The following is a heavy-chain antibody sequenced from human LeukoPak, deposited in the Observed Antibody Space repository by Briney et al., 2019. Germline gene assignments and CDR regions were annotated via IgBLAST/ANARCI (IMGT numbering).Heavy chain of an antibody. J-gene: IGHJ4*02. Sequence: NPSETLSLTCAVYGGSFSGYYWSWIRQPPGKGLEWIGEINHSGSTNYNPSLRSRVTISVDTSKNQFSPKLSSVTAADTAVYYCARGKWLVRLGYWGQGTLVTVSS. D-gene: IGHD6-19*01. CDR3: ARGKWLVRLGY. CDR2: INHSGST. V-gene: IGHV4-34*01. CDR1: GGSFSGYY.